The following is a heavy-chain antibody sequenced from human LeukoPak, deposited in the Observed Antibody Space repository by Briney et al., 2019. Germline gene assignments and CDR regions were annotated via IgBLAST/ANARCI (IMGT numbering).Heavy chain of an antibody. CDR3: ARVRRITIFGVVIIKWAYFDY. Sequence: GASVKVSCKASGYTFTGYYMHWVRQAPGQGLEWMGWINPNSGGTNYAQKFQGRVTMTRDTSISTAYMELSRLRSDDTAVYYCARVRRITIFGVVIIKWAYFDYWGQEPWSPSPQ. J-gene: IGHJ4*01. D-gene: IGHD3-3*01. CDR1: GYTFTGYY. V-gene: IGHV1-2*02. CDR2: INPNSGGT.